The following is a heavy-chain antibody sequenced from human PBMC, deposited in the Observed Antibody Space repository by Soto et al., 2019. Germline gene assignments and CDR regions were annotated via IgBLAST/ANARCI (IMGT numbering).Heavy chain of an antibody. V-gene: IGHV3-33*08. CDR1: GFTFSSYG. Sequence: GGSLRLSCAASGFTFSSYGMHWVRQAPGKGLEWVAVIWYDGSNKYYADSVKGRFTISRDNSKNTLYLQMNSLRAEDTAVYYCARGENSEAFDIWGQGTMVTVSS. CDR2: IWYDGSNK. J-gene: IGHJ3*02. CDR3: ARGENSEAFDI.